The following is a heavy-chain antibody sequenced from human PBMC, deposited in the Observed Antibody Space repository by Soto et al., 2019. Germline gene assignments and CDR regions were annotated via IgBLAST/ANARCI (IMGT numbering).Heavy chain of an antibody. J-gene: IGHJ2*01. CDR3: AINDRYFDL. Sequence: EVQLVESGGGLVQPGRSLRLSCAASGFGFGDYAMHWVRQAPGKGLEWVSGISWNSGNIGYAGSVKGRLTISRDNAKNSLYLQMNSLRTEDTALYYCAINDRYFDLWGRGTLVTVSS. CDR2: ISWNSGNI. D-gene: IGHD3-9*01. V-gene: IGHV3-9*01. CDR1: GFGFGDYA.